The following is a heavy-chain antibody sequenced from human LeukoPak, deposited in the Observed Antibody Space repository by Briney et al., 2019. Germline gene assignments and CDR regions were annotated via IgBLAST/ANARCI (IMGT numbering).Heavy chain of an antibody. CDR2: IYTSGST. V-gene: IGHV4-4*07. CDR3: ARATAADNPYYYYYMDV. Sequence: SXTLSLTCTVSGGSISSYYWSWIRQPAGKGLEWIGRIYTSGSTNYNPSIKSRVTISVDTSKKQCSLKMSSLTAADTAVYYCARATAADNPYYYYYMDVWGKGTTVTVSS. D-gene: IGHD6-13*01. J-gene: IGHJ6*03. CDR1: GGSISSYY.